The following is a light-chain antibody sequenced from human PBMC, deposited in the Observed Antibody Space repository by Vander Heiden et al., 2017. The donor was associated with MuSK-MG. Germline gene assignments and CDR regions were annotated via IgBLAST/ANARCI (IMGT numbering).Light chain of an antibody. CDR2: AAS. Sequence: DIQMTQSPSSLSASAGDRVTITCRASQSISTYLNWYQQKPGKAPKLLIYAASSLESGVPSRFSGSGSGTAFTLTISSLQPEDFATYYCQQSYSSLWTFGQGTKVEIK. CDR3: QQSYSSLWT. CDR1: QSISTY. V-gene: IGKV1-39*01. J-gene: IGKJ1*01.